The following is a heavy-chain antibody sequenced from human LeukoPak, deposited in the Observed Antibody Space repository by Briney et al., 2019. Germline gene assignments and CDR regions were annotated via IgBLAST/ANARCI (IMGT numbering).Heavy chain of an antibody. J-gene: IGHJ4*01. CDR1: GYTFTNYI. Sequence: ASVKVSCKASGYTFTNYIISWVRQAPGQGLEWMGWINTDNGDTKYAQKLRGRVSMTTDTSTSTACMELRSLRSDDTAFYYCARDGYFDYWGHGTLVTVSS. V-gene: IGHV1-18*04. CDR2: INTDNGDT. CDR3: ARDGYFDY.